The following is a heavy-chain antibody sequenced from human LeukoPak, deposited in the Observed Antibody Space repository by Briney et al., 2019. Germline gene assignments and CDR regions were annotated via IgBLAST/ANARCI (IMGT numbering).Heavy chain of an antibody. CDR2: MFYSGST. Sequence: SETLSLTCTVSGGSMRTPSHYWDWIRQPPGKGLEWIGGMFYSGSTYYNPSLRSRVTISGDTSTNQISLTLTSLTAADTAVYYCARRNTVIADTMPLNAFDVWGQGTMVTVSS. D-gene: IGHD2-2*01. V-gene: IGHV4-39*01. J-gene: IGHJ3*01. CDR1: GGSMRTPSHY. CDR3: ARRNTVIADTMPLNAFDV.